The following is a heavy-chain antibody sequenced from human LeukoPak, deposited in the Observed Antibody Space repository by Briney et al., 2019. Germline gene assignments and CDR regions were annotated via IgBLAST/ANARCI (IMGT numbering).Heavy chain of an antibody. J-gene: IGHJ3*02. CDR2: IYYSGST. CDR3: ARLTIDCSSTSCYGGAFDI. V-gene: IGHV4-39*01. D-gene: IGHD2-2*01. CDR1: DGSISSSSYY. Sequence: PSETLSLTCTVSDGSISSSSYYWGWIRQPPGKGLEWIGSIYYSGSTYYNPSLKSRVTISVDTSKNQFSLKLSSVTAADTAVYYCARLTIDCSSTSCYGGAFDIWGQGTMVTVSS.